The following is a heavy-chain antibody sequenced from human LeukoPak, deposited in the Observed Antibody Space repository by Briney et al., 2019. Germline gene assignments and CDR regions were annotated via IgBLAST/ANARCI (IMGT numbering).Heavy chain of an antibody. CDR3: ARESVDYYYYYCGMDV. J-gene: IGHJ6*02. V-gene: IGHV3-66*01. CDR2: IYSGGST. Sequence: GGSLRLSCAASGFTFSSHLMHWVRQAPGKGLEWVSVIYSGGSTYYADSVKGRFTISRDNSKNTLYLQMNSLRAEDTAVYYCARESVDYYYYYCGMDVWGQGTTVTVSS. D-gene: IGHD2-15*01. CDR1: GFTFSSHL.